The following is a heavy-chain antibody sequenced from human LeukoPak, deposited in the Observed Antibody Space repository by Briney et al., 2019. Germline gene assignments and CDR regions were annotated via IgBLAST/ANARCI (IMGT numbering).Heavy chain of an antibody. D-gene: IGHD3-10*01. Sequence: PSETLSLTCTVSGGSISRYYWSWIRQPPGKGLEWIGYIYYSGSTNYNPSLKSRITISVDTSKNQFSLKLSSVSAADTAVYYCASRRGSFDAFDVWGQGTMVTVSS. V-gene: IGHV4-59*08. CDR3: ASRRGSFDAFDV. CDR1: GGSISRYY. CDR2: IYYSGST. J-gene: IGHJ3*01.